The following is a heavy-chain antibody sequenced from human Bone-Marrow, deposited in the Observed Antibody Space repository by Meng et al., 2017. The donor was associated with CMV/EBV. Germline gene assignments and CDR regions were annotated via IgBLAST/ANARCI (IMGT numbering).Heavy chain of an antibody. CDR1: GYSFNSYW. D-gene: IGHD1-7*01. CDR3: ARRQELAGNGYWYFDL. V-gene: IGHV5-51*01. Sequence: SGYSFNSYWIGWVRQMPGKGLEWMGIIYPGDSDTRYSPSFQGQVTISADKSISTAYLQWSSLKASDTAMYYCARRQELAGNGYWYFDLWGRGTLVTVSS. CDR2: IYPGDSDT. J-gene: IGHJ2*01.